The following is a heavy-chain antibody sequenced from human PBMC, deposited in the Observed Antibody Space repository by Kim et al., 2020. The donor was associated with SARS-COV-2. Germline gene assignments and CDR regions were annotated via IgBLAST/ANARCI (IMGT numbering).Heavy chain of an antibody. V-gene: IGHV3-15*01. CDR1: GFTFSNAW. Sequence: GGSLRLSCAASGFTFSNAWMSWVRQAPGKGQEWVGRIKSKTDGGTTDYAAPVKGRFTISRDDSKNTLYLQMNSLKTEDTAVYYCTTVIAVAGTVDYWGQGTLVTVSS. CDR2: IKSKTDGGTT. CDR3: TTVIAVAGTVDY. J-gene: IGHJ4*02. D-gene: IGHD6-19*01.